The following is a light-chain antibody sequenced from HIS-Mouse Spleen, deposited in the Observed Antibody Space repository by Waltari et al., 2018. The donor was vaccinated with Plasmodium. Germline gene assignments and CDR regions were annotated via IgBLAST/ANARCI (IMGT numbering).Light chain of an antibody. Sequence: QSALTQPPSASGSPGQSVTISCTGTSSYVGGYTYVPWYQQHPGKAPKPMIYEVSKRPSGVPDRFSGSKSGNTASLTVSGLQAEDEADYYCSSYAGSNNVVFGGGTKLTVL. CDR3: SSYAGSNNVV. V-gene: IGLV2-8*01. J-gene: IGLJ2*01. CDR1: SSYVGGYTY. CDR2: EVS.